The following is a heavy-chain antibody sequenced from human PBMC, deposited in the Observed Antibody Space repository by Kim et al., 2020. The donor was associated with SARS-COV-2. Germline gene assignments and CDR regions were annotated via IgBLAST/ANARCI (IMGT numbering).Heavy chain of an antibody. V-gene: IGHV5-51*01. CDR2: IYPGDSDG. CDR1: GYGFTSYW. D-gene: IGHD3-10*01. Sequence: GESLKISCEGSGYGFTSYWIAWVRQVPGKGLELMGIIYPGDSDGRHSPSFQGQVTMSADKSLRTAHLQWSSLKASDTAMYHCARLSRGTYYIDFWGQGTLVTVSS. J-gene: IGHJ4*02. CDR3: ARLSRGTYYIDF.